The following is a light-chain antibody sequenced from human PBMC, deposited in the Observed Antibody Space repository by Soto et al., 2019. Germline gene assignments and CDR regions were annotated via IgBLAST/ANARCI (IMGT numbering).Light chain of an antibody. CDR2: AAS. V-gene: IGKV1-39*01. Sequence: DIQMTQSPSSLSASVGDRVTITCRASQSISTYLNWYQQKAGLAPKLLIYAASSLLSGVPSRFSGSGSGTDFTLTISSLQPEDFASYDCQQTYSTPPTFGQGTKVDIK. CDR1: QSISTY. J-gene: IGKJ1*01. CDR3: QQTYSTPPT.